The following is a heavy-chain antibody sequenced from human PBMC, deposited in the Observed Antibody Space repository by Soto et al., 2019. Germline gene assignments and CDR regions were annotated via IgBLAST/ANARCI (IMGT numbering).Heavy chain of an antibody. CDR1: GGAFGRYS. Sequence: QVQLEQSGPEVKRPGTSVKVSCKASGGAFGRYSVSWVRQAPGPGLEWIGGVIPVFNTSTYSLKFQGRVAIFADLSTRSVFIELRSLRSEDTALYYCARGDEMTAVTIFEYWGQGTLVTVSS. J-gene: IGHJ4*02. V-gene: IGHV1-69*01. CDR2: VIPVFNTS. D-gene: IGHD4-17*01. CDR3: ARGDEMTAVTIFEY.